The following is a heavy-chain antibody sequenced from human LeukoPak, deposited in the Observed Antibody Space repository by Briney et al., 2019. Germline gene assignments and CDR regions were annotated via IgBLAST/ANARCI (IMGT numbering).Heavy chain of an antibody. CDR1: GFTFSSYW. J-gene: IGHJ2*01. CDR2: INSDGSST. CDR3: ARARGYYDSSGYYYSWYFDF. Sequence: GGSLRLSCAASGFTFSSYWMHWVRQAPGKGLVWVSRINSDGSSTSYADSVKGRFTISRDNAKNTLYLQMNSLRAEDTAVYYCARARGYYDSSGYYYSWYFDFWGRGTLVTVSS. D-gene: IGHD3-22*01. V-gene: IGHV3-74*01.